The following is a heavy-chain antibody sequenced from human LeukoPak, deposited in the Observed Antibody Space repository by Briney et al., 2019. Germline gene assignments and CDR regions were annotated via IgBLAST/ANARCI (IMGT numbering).Heavy chain of an antibody. CDR1: GFTFSIYA. V-gene: IGHV3-23*01. Sequence: PGGSLRLSCAASGFTFSIYAMSWVRQAPGKGLEWVSAISGRGGSTYYADSVKGRFTISRDNSKNTLYLQMNSLRAEDTAVYYCAKDPGDFWSASHYYFDYWGQGTLVTVSS. J-gene: IGHJ4*02. CDR2: ISGRGGST. CDR3: AKDPGDFWSASHYYFDY. D-gene: IGHD3-3*01.